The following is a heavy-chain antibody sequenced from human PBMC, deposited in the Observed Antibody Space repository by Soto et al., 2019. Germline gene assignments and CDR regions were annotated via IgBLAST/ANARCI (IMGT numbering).Heavy chain of an antibody. J-gene: IGHJ5*02. D-gene: IGHD3-16*01. Sequence: ASVKVSCKASGYMFTSYDINWVRQAAGQGLEWLGRMNPNNGKTVYAQKFQGRLTMTRDTSISTVYMELSSLTSEDTAVYYCAKDFGGLYNWFDPWGQGTLVTVSS. V-gene: IGHV1-8*01. CDR3: AKDFGGLYNWFDP. CDR1: GYMFTSYD. CDR2: MNPNNGKT.